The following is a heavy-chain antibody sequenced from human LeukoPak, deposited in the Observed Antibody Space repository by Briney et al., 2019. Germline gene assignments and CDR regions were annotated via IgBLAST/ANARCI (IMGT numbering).Heavy chain of an antibody. J-gene: IGHJ4*02. D-gene: IGHD3-3*01. CDR3: ATARYYDFWSGSIRAYYFDY. V-gene: IGHV1-24*01. CDR2: FDPEDGET. CDR1: GYTLTELS. Sequence: ASVKVSCTVSGYTLTELSMDWVRQAPGKGLEWMGGFDPEDGETIYAQKFQGRVTMTEDTSTDTACMELSSLRSEDTAVYYCATARYYDFWSGSIRAYYFDYWGQGTLVTVSS.